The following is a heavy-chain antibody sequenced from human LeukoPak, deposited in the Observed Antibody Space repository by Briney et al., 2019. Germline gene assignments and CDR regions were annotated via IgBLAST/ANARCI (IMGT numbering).Heavy chain of an antibody. V-gene: IGHV4-59*01. CDR1: DGSISNYY. J-gene: IGHJ4*02. CDR3: AKGRFTFDY. CDR2: IYYSGST. Sequence: SETLSLTRTVSDGSISNYYWSWIRQPPGKGLEWIGYIYYSGSTNYNPSLKSRVTISVDTSKNQFSLKLSSVTAADTAVYYCAKGRFTFDYWGQGTLVTVSS.